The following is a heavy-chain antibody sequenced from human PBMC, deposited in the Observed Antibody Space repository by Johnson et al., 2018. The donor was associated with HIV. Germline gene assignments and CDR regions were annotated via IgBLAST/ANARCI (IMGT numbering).Heavy chain of an antibody. CDR1: GFTFSSYD. V-gene: IGHV3-13*01. J-gene: IGHJ3*02. Sequence: VQLVESGGGLVQPGGSLRLSCAASGFTFSSYDLHWVRQATGKGLEWVSAIGTAGDTYYADSVKGRFTISRDNSKNTLDLQMTSLRAWDTAVYYCARGRDSSGFNDAFDIWGQGTMVTVSS. D-gene: IGHD3-22*01. CDR2: IGTAGDT. CDR3: ARGRDSSGFNDAFDI.